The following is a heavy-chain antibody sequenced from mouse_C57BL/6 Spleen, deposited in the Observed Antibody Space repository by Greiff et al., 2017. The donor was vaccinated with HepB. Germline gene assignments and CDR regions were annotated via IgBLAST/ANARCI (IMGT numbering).Heavy chain of an antibody. CDR3: ARGYASGDLDY. D-gene: IGHD1-1*01. CDR2: IYPGDGDT. V-gene: IGHV1-82*01. J-gene: IGHJ2*01. CDR1: GYAFSSSW. Sequence: QVQLQQSGPELVKPGASVKISCKASGYAFSSSWMNWVKQRPGKGLEWIGRIYPGDGDTNYNGKFKGKATLTAYKSSSTAYMQLSSLTSEVSAFYICARGYASGDLDYWGQGTTLTVSS.